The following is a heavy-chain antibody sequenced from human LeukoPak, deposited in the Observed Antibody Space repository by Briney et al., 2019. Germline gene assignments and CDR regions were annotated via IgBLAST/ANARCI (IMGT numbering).Heavy chain of an antibody. CDR1: GFTFSSYE. CDR3: ARALNLLDPVTLDY. V-gene: IGHV3-48*01. Sequence: GGSLRLSCAASGFTFSSYEMNWVRQAPGKGLEWVSYISRSSGTIYYADSVKGRFTISRDNAKNLLYLQMNSLRAEDTAVYYCARALNLLDPVTLDYWGQGTLVTVSS. J-gene: IGHJ4*02. CDR2: ISRSSGTI. D-gene: IGHD1-1*01.